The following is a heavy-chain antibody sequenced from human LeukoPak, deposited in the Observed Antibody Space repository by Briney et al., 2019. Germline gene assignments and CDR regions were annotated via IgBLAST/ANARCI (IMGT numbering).Heavy chain of an antibody. J-gene: IGHJ3*02. V-gene: IGHV3-11*01. CDR2: ISSSGSTI. D-gene: IGHD3-22*01. Sequence: PGGSLRLSCAASGFTFGDYYMSWIRQAPGRGLEWVSYISSSGSTIYYADSVKGRFTIPRDNAKNSLSLQMNSLRAEDTALYFCAKSQGYDRGCFDIWGQGTMVTVSS. CDR1: GFTFGDYY. CDR3: AKSQGYDRGCFDI.